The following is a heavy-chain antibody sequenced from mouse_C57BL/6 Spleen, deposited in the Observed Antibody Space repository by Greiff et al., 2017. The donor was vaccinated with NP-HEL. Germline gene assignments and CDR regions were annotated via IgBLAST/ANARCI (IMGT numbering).Heavy chain of an antibody. J-gene: IGHJ1*03. D-gene: IGHD2-3*01. V-gene: IGHV1-19*01. CDR1: GYTFTDYY. CDR3: ARGGYDYWYFDV. Sequence: VQLQQSGPVLVKPGASVKMSCKASGYTFTDYYMNWVKQSHGKSLEWIGVINPYNGGTSYNQKFKGKATLTVDKSSNTAYMELNSLTSEDSAVYYCARGGYDYWYFDVWGTGTTVTVSS. CDR2: INPYNGGT.